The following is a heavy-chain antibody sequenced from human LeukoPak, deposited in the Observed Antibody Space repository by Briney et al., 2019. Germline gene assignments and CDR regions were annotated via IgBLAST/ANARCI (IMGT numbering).Heavy chain of an antibody. CDR2: INPNSGGT. CDR3: ARPPAAGTDY. V-gene: IGHV1-2*02. D-gene: IGHD6-13*01. J-gene: IGHJ4*02. CDR1: GYTFTDYF. Sequence: ASVKVSCKASGYTFTDYFIHWVRQAPGQGLEWMGWINPNSGGTEYAQKFQGRVTLTRDTSISTAYLELSRLRSDDTAVYYCARPPAAGTDYWGQGALVTVSS.